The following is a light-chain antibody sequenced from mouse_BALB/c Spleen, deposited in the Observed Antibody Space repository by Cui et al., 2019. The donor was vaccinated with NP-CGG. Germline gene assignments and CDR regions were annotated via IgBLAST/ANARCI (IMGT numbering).Light chain of an antibody. V-gene: IGLV1*01. J-gene: IGLJ1*01. Sequence: QAVVTQESALTTSPGETVTLTCRSSTGAITTSNYANWVQEKPDHLFTGLIGGTNNRAPGVPARFSGSLIGEKAALTITGAQTEDGTIYFCALWYSNHWVFGGGTKLTVL. CDR3: ALWYSNHWV. CDR2: GTN. CDR1: TGAITTSNY.